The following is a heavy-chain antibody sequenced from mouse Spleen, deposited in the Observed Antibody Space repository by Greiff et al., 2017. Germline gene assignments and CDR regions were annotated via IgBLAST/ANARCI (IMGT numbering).Heavy chain of an antibody. CDR3: TRGWEAGYFDY. V-gene: IGHV1-69*02. J-gene: IGHJ2*01. D-gene: IGHD4-1*01. Sequence: QVQLQQSGAELVRPGASVKLSCKASGYTFTSYWINWVKQRPGQGLEWIGNIYPSDSYTNYNQKFKDKATLTVDKSSSTAYMQLSSPTSEDSAVYYCTRGWEAGYFDYWGQGTTLTVSS. CDR2: IYPSDSYT. CDR1: GYTFTSYW.